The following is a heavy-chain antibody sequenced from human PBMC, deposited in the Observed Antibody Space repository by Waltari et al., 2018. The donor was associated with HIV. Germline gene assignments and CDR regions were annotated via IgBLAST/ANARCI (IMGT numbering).Heavy chain of an antibody. CDR1: GGTFSSYA. Sequence: QVQLVQSGAEVKKPGSSVKVSCKASGGTFSSYAISWVRQAPGQGLEWMGRIIPILGIANYAQKFQGRVTITADKSTSTAYMELSSLRSEDTAVYYCATGGSSGWAVFDYWGQGTLVTVSS. J-gene: IGHJ4*02. V-gene: IGHV1-69*04. D-gene: IGHD6-19*01. CDR3: ATGGSSGWAVFDY. CDR2: IIPILGIA.